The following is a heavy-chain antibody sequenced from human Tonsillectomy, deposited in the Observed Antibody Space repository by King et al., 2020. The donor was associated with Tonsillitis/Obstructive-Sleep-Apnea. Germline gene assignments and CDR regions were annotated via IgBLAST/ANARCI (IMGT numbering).Heavy chain of an antibody. CDR3: AGQNLWGYYFDY. Sequence: VQLQQWGAGLLKPSETLSLTCAVYGGSFSGYNWTWIRQPPGKGLEWIGEINHSGSTTYDPSLKSRATISLDTSKNQFSLKLSSVTAADTAVYYCAGQNLWGYYFDYWGQGTPVTVSS. V-gene: IGHV4-34*01. J-gene: IGHJ4*02. D-gene: IGHD7-27*01. CDR1: GGSFSGYN. CDR2: INHSGST.